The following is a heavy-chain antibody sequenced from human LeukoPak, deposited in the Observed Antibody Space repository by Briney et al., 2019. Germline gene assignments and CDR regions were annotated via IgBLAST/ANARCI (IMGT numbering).Heavy chain of an antibody. J-gene: IGHJ3*02. D-gene: IGHD1-26*01. CDR1: GFTLNNNW. Sequence: GGSLRLSCAASGFTLNNNWMHWVRQAPGKGLVWVSRIKSDGSSTSYADSVKGRFTISRENAKNTLYLQMNSLRAEDTAVYYCVRDIKVGALNDAFDIWGQGTMVTVSS. V-gene: IGHV3-74*01. CDR3: VRDIKVGALNDAFDI. CDR2: IKSDGSST.